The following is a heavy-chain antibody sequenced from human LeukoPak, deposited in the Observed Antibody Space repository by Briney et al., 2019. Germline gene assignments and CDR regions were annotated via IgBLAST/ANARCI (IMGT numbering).Heavy chain of an antibody. Sequence: GASVTVSCKASGYTFTGYYMHWVRQAPGQGLEWMGGINPNSGGTNYAQKVQGRGTMTRDTSISTAYMELSRLRSDDTAVYYCARAQIHYDFWSGGAYYMDVWGKGTTVTVSS. D-gene: IGHD3-3*01. CDR2: INPNSGGT. J-gene: IGHJ6*03. CDR1: GYTFTGYY. V-gene: IGHV1-2*02. CDR3: ARAQIHYDFWSGGAYYMDV.